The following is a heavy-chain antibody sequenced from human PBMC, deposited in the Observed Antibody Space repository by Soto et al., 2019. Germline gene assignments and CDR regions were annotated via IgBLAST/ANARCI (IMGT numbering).Heavy chain of an antibody. CDR2: IYYSGST. CDR1: GGSISSGGYY. Sequence: SETLSLTCTVSGGSISSGGYYWGWSRPPPGKGLEWIGSIYYSGSTYYNPSLKSRVTISVDTSKNQFSLKLSSVTAADTAVYYCARLYRLQLGYYFDYWGQGTLVTVSS. D-gene: IGHD6-13*01. CDR3: ARLYRLQLGYYFDY. J-gene: IGHJ4*02. V-gene: IGHV4-39*01.